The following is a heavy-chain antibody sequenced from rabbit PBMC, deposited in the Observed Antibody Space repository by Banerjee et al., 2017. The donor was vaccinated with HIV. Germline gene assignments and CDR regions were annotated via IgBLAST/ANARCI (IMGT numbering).Heavy chain of an antibody. CDR1: GFSFSSSYY. Sequence: QEQLVESGGGLVQPEGSLTLTCTASGFSFSSSYYMCWVRQAPGKGLEWVGCIYAGASSTTYYASWAKGRFTITKTSSPTVTLQMTSLTAADTATYFCARGYYTYDYNGAAFFVVMHFNLWGPGTLVTVS. J-gene: IGHJ4*01. V-gene: IGHV1S45*01. D-gene: IGHD6-1*01. CDR3: ARGYYTYDYNGAAFFVVMHFNL. CDR2: IYAGASSTT.